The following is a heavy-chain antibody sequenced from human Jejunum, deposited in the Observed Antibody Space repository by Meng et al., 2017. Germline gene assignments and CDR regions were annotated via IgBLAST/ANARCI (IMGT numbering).Heavy chain of an antibody. CDR1: GFTFSSYW. J-gene: IGHJ4*02. D-gene: IGHD2-2*01. Sequence: GGSLRLSCAVSGFTFSSYWMHWVRQAPGKGLVWVAHIKSDGSTTNYADSVKGRFTISRDNARNTLYLQMNSLTVEDTAIYYCASQTSTGYWGQGTLVTVSS. CDR3: ASQTSTGY. CDR2: IKSDGSTT. V-gene: IGHV3-74*01.